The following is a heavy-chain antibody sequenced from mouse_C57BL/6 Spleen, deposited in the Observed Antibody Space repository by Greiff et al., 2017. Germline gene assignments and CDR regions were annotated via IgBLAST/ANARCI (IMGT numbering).Heavy chain of an antibody. Sequence: EVKVVESGGGLVKPGGSLKLSCAASGFTFSDYGMHWVRQAPEKGLEWVAYISSGSSTIYYADTVKGRFTISRDNAKNTLFLQMTSLSSEYTAMYYGARFDCSYYFDYWGQGTTLTVSS. D-gene: IGHD2-4*01. CDR3: ARFDCSYYFDY. J-gene: IGHJ2*01. V-gene: IGHV5-17*01. CDR1: GFTFSDYG. CDR2: ISSGSSTI.